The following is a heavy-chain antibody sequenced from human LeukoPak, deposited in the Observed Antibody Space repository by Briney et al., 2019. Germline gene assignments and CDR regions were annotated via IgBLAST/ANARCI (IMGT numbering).Heavy chain of an antibody. J-gene: IGHJ4*02. Sequence: GGSLRLSCAASGFTFSSSAMSWVRQAPGKGLAWVSSITDSGDGEYYADSVKGRFTISRDDSKNTLYLQMNSLRAEDTAVYYCAKVSLVVIGPFDYWGQGTLVTVSS. D-gene: IGHD3-22*01. CDR3: AKVSLVVIGPFDY. V-gene: IGHV3-23*01. CDR1: GFTFSSSA. CDR2: ITDSGDGE.